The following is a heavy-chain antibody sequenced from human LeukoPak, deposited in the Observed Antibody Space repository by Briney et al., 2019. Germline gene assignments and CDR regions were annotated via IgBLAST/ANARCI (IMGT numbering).Heavy chain of an antibody. J-gene: IGHJ1*01. CDR2: ISYDGSNK. V-gene: IGHV3-30-3*01. CDR1: GFTFSSYA. Sequence: GGSLRLSCAASGFTFSSYAMHWVRQAPGKGLEWVAVISYDGSNKYYADSVKGRFTVSRDNSKNTLYLQMNSLRAEDTAVYYCATRKSYFQHWGQGTLVTVSS. CDR3: ATRKSYFQH. D-gene: IGHD1-14*01.